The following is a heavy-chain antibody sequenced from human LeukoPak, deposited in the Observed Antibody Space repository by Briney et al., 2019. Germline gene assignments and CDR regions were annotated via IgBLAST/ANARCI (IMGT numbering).Heavy chain of an antibody. V-gene: IGHV1-18*01. Sequence: ASVKVSCKASGYRYISYGFRWVRQAPGQGLEWMGWISAYNGNTNYAQKFQGRVTMTTDTSTSTVYMEVRSLRSEDTAVYYCARPLYDHIWSGYQDHWGQGTLVTVSS. CDR3: ARPLYDHIWSGYQDH. D-gene: IGHD3-3*01. J-gene: IGHJ4*02. CDR2: ISAYNGNT. CDR1: GYRYISYG.